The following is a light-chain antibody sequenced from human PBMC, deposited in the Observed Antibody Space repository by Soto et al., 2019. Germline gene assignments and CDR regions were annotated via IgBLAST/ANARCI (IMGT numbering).Light chain of an antibody. J-gene: IGLJ2*01. Sequence: QSVLTQPASVSGSPGQSITISCSGTSGDLGAYNYVSWYQHHPGKAPKLIIYDVSNRPSGISNRFSASKSGTTASLIISGLQAEDEADYYCTSYTRSSAVVFGGGTQLTVL. CDR2: DVS. V-gene: IGLV2-14*03. CDR3: TSYTRSSAVV. CDR1: SGDLGAYNY.